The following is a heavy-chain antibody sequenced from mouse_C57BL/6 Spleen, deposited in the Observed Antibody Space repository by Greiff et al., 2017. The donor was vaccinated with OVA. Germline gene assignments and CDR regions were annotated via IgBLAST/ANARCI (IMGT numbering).Heavy chain of an antibody. CDR2: INPNNGGT. D-gene: IGHD4-1*01. J-gene: IGHJ1*03. V-gene: IGHV1-26*01. Sequence: EVQLQQSGPELVKPGASVKISCKASGYTFTDYYMNWVKQSHGKSLEWIGDINPNNGGTSYNQKFKGKATLTVDKSSSTAYMELRSLTSEDSAVYYCAGWEGWYLDVRGTGTTVTSAS. CDR1: GYTFTDYY. CDR3: AGWEGWYLDV.